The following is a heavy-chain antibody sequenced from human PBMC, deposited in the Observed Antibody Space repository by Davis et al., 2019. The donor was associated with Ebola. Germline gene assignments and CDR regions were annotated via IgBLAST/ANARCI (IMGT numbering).Heavy chain of an antibody. D-gene: IGHD4-17*01. CDR3: ARVFGDFHFDY. CDR1: GGSISSYY. V-gene: IGHV4-59*08. CDR2: IYYSGST. J-gene: IGHJ4*02. Sequence: MPGGSLRLSCTVSGGSISSYYWSWIRQPPGKGLEWIGYIYYSGSTNYNPSLKSRVTISVDTSKNQSSLKLSSVTAADTAVYYCARVFGDFHFDYWGQGTLVTVSS.